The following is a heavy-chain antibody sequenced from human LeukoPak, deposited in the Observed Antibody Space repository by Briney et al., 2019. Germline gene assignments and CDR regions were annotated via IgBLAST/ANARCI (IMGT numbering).Heavy chain of an antibody. V-gene: IGHV1-46*01. Sequence: ASVKVSCKASGYTFTSYWIQWVGQAPGQGLEWMGLINPDGGSTAYAHRFQGRVIMTRDTSTSTAYMDLSSLRSEDTAVYHCARAPRNSSTMLDYWGQGTLVTVSS. CDR3: ARAPRNSSTMLDY. J-gene: IGHJ4*02. D-gene: IGHD1-14*01. CDR1: GYTFTSYW. CDR2: INPDGGST.